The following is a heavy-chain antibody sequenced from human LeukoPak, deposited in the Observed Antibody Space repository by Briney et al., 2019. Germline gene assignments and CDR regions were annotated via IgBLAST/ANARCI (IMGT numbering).Heavy chain of an antibody. D-gene: IGHD5-18*01. Sequence: GGSLRLSCAASGFTFSSYSMNWVRQAPGKGLEWVSSISSSSSYIYYADSVKGRFTISRDNAKNSLYLQMNSLRAEDTAVYYCAKDQKRGYSYGYLFYYYYMDVWGKGTTVTISS. J-gene: IGHJ6*03. CDR2: ISSSSSYI. V-gene: IGHV3-21*01. CDR3: AKDQKRGYSYGYLFYYYYMDV. CDR1: GFTFSSYS.